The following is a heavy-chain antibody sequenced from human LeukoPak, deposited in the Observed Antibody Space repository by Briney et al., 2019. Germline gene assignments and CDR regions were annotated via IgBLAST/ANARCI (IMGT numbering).Heavy chain of an antibody. CDR2: IDTKTGNP. CDR1: GYSFSTYG. Sequence: ASVKVSCKASGYSFSTYGLNWVRQAPGQGLEWMGWIDTKTGNPTYAQAFTRRFDLSLDTSVSTAYLQISGLKAEDTAIYYCARDWRIVEQSWGSFRAAPPGYFDYWGQGTLVTVSS. D-gene: IGHD3-16*01. V-gene: IGHV7-4-1*02. J-gene: IGHJ4*02. CDR3: ARDWRIVEQSWGSFRAAPPGYFDY.